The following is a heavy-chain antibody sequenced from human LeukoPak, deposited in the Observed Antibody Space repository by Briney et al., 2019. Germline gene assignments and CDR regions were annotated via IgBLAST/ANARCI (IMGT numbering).Heavy chain of an antibody. CDR3: ARAQYSSGGSCYSGIDY. CDR1: GYTFTSYD. D-gene: IGHD2-15*01. CDR2: INPNSGGT. Sequence: ASVKVSCKASGYTFTSYDINWVRQATGQGLEWMGWINPNSGGTNYAQKFQGWVTTTRDTSISTAYMELSRLRSDDTAVYYCARAQYSSGGSCYSGIDYWGQGTLVTVSS. J-gene: IGHJ4*02. V-gene: IGHV1-2*04.